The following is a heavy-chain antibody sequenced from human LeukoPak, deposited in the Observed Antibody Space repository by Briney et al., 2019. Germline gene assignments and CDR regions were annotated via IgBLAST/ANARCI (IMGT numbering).Heavy chain of an antibody. D-gene: IGHD1-26*01. Sequence: ASVKVSFKAAGHTFSSYGISWVRQAPGQGLEWMGWISVYNGITSYAQKLEGRVTMTTDTSTTTAYMELRSLRSDDPAEYYCARGDYSGSYYYFDYSGQGKLVTVSS. CDR3: ARGDYSGSYYYFDY. J-gene: IGHJ4*02. CDR1: GHTFSSYG. V-gene: IGHV1-18*01. CDR2: ISVYNGIT.